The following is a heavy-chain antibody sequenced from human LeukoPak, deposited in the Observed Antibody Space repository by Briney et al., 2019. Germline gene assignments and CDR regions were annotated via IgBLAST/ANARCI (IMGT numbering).Heavy chain of an antibody. CDR3: ARDISGDYELGPFDY. V-gene: IGHV1-18*01. CDR1: GYTFTGYG. J-gene: IGHJ4*02. Sequence: GASVKVSCKASGYTFTGYGISWVRQAPGQGLEWMGWISGYSGNTNYAQKIQGRITLTTDTSTSTAYMELRSLRSDDTAVYYCARDISGDYELGPFDYWGQGTLVTVSS. D-gene: IGHD3-22*01. CDR2: ISGYSGNT.